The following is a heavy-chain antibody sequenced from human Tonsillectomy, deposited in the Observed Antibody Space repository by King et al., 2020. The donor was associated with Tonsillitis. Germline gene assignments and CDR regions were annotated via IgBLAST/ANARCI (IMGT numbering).Heavy chain of an antibody. D-gene: IGHD6-19*01. CDR3: ARDQQWLGSVFDL. CDR2: ISYDGTNK. CDR1: GFTFSSYA. V-gene: IGHV3-30*04. J-gene: IGHJ3*01. Sequence: VQLVQSGGGVVQPGRSLRLSCAASGFTFSSYAMHWVRQAPGKGLEWMAVISYDGTNKYYADSVKGRFTISRDNSKNTLYLQMNSLRAEDTAVYYCARDQQWLGSVFDLWGQGTMVTVSS.